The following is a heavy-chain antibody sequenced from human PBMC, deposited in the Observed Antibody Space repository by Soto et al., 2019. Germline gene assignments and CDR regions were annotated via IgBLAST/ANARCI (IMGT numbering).Heavy chain of an antibody. CDR3: ASGPPSSDLYAEYIQH. CDR1: GGSISSGGYY. Sequence: SETLSLTCTVSGGSISSGGYYWSWIRQHPGKGLEWIGYIYYSGSTYYNPSLKSRVTISVDTSKNQFPLKLSSVTAADTAVYYCASGPPSSDLYAEYIQHWGQGTLVTVSS. CDR2: IYYSGST. V-gene: IGHV4-31*03. J-gene: IGHJ1*01.